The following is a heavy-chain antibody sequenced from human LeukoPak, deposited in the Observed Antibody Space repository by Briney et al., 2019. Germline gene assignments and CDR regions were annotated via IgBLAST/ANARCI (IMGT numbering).Heavy chain of an antibody. CDR1: GYTFTGYY. CDR2: IIPILGIA. D-gene: IGHD3-22*01. Sequence: SVKVSCKASGYTFTGYYMHWVRQAPGQGLEWMGRIIPILGIANYAQKFQGRVTITADKSTSTAYMELSSLRSEDTAVYYCARGYYYDSSGEGFDPWGQGTLVTVSS. J-gene: IGHJ5*02. V-gene: IGHV1-69*04. CDR3: ARGYYYDSSGEGFDP.